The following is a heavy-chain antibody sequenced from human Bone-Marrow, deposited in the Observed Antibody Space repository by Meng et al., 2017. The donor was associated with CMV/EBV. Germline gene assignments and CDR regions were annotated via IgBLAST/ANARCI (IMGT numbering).Heavy chain of an antibody. CDR3: ARGRAAFFTMIVVVSSDYLDY. J-gene: IGHJ4*02. D-gene: IGHD3-22*01. CDR2: INHSGST. Sequence: GYYWSWIRQPPGKGLEWIGEINHSGSTNYNPSLKSRVTISVDTSKNQFSLKLSSVTAADTAVYYCARGRAAFFTMIVVVSSDYLDYWGQGTLVTVSS. V-gene: IGHV4-34*01. CDR1: GYY.